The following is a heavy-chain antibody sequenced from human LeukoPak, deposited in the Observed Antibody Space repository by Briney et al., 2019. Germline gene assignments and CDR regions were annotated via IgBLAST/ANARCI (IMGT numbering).Heavy chain of an antibody. Sequence: GGSLRLSCAASRFTFSSTWMSWVRQAPGKGLEWVAFIRYDETNKYYADSVKGRFTISRDNSKNTLNLQMNSLKTEDTAVYYCAKDRGYNILTGYSKGHYFDYWGQGTLVTVSS. D-gene: IGHD3-9*01. CDR1: RFTFSSTW. J-gene: IGHJ4*02. CDR2: IRYDETNK. CDR3: AKDRGYNILTGYSKGHYFDY. V-gene: IGHV3-30*02.